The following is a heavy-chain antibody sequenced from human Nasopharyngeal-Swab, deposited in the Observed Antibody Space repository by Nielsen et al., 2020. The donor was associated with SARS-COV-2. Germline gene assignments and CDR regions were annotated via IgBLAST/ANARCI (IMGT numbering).Heavy chain of an antibody. CDR2: IGTSSSTS. Sequence: GESLKISCVASGFPFSPYGMNWARQAPGKGLEWLSYIGTSSSTSYYADSVKGRFTISRDTAKNSLYLQMNSLRAEDTAVYYCTSGWFDPWGQGTLVTVSS. V-gene: IGHV3-48*04. CDR1: GFPFSPYG. J-gene: IGHJ5*02. CDR3: TSGWFDP.